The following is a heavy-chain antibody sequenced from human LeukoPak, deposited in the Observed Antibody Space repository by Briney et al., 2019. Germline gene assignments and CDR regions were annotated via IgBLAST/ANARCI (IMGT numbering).Heavy chain of an antibody. J-gene: IGHJ4*02. Sequence: GGSLRLSCAASGFTFSNHAMNWVRQAPGKGLEWVSIISGSGTVTYYADSVKGRFTISRDNSKNTLYLQMNSLRAEDTAVYYCARGPLYSSGWYFDYWGQGTLVTVSS. CDR1: GFTFSNHA. CDR2: ISGSGTVT. CDR3: ARGPLYSSGWYFDY. D-gene: IGHD6-19*01. V-gene: IGHV3-23*01.